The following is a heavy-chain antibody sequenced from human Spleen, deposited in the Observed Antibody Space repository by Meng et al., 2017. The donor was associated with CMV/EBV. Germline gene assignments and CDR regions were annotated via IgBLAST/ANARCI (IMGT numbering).Heavy chain of an antibody. Sequence: SVKVSCKASGGTFSSYTISWVRQAPGQGLEWMGRIIPILGIANYAQKFQGRVTITADKSTSTAYMELSSLRSEDTAVHYCAREYYDFWSGSWYYGMDVWGQGTTVTVSS. D-gene: IGHD3-3*01. CDR2: IIPILGIA. CDR3: AREYYDFWSGSWYYGMDV. CDR1: GGTFSSYT. V-gene: IGHV1-69*04. J-gene: IGHJ6*02.